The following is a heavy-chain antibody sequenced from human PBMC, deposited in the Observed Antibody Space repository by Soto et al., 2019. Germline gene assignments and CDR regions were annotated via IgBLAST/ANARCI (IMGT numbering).Heavy chain of an antibody. CDR3: ARLSASSKLRGVVIN. CDR2: IYHSGNT. Sequence: QGPLPGSGPGLVRPSETLALTRSFFCGSISRDNLGSLVRQTPGKGLEWIGEIYHSGNTNYNPSLKSRDTISVDKSKNQFSLKVTSVTAADTALYYCARLSASSKLRGVVINWGQGTLVTVSS. V-gene: IGHV4-4*02. D-gene: IGHD3-10*01. CDR1: CGSISRDNL. J-gene: IGHJ4*02.